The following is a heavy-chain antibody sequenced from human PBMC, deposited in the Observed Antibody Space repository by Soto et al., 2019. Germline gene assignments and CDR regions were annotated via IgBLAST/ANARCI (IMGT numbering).Heavy chain of an antibody. D-gene: IGHD5-12*01. J-gene: IGHJ4*02. Sequence: QITLKESGPTLVKPTQTLTLTCTFSGFSLTTRGVGVGWIRQPPGKALEWLALIYWDDDEGYSPSLKSRLPSTKDTSQNQVVLTMTNMDPVDTATYYGAHRPRGFSYFDYWGQGTLVTVSS. CDR3: AHRPRGFSYFDY. CDR2: IYWDDDE. V-gene: IGHV2-5*02. CDR1: GFSLTTRGVG.